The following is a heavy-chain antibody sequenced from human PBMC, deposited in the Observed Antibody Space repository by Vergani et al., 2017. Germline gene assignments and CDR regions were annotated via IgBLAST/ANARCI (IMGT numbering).Heavy chain of an antibody. J-gene: IGHJ2*01. CDR1: GYTLTELS. Sequence: QVQLVQSGAEVKKPGASVKVSCKVSGYTLTELSMHWVRQAPGKGLEWMGWISAYNGNTNYAQKLQGRVTMTTDTSTSTAYMELRSLRSDDTAVYYCARDMFEYSSSPDHYWYFDLWGRGTLVTVSS. D-gene: IGHD6-6*01. CDR2: ISAYNGNT. CDR3: ARDMFEYSSSPDHYWYFDL. V-gene: IGHV1-18*01.